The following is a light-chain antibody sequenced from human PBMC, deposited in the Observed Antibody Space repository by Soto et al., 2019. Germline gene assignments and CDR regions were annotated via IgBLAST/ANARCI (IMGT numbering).Light chain of an antibody. CDR3: GSYTSTDTPFV. Sequence: QSALSQPSSVSGSPGQSITSSCTGTSTDGGGYNYVSWYQHHPGKGPKLIIYEVSNRPSGVSDRFSGSKSGNKASLIISNLEAEDESDYYCGSYTSTDTPFVFGTGTKVTV. J-gene: IGLJ1*01. CDR1: STDGGGYNY. CDR2: EVS. V-gene: IGLV2-14*01.